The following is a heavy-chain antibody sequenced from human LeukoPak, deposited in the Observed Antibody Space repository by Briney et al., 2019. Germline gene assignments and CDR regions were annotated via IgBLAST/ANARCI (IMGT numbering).Heavy chain of an antibody. J-gene: IGHJ4*02. CDR2: ISSSSSYI. D-gene: IGHD6-6*01. Sequence: GGSLRLSCAASGFTFSSYSMNWVRQAPGKGLEWVSSISSSSSYIYYADSVKGRFTISRDNAKNSLYLQMNSLRAEDTAVYDCARDGEQLVRFDHWGQGTLVTVSS. CDR3: ARDGEQLVRFDH. V-gene: IGHV3-21*01. CDR1: GFTFSSYS.